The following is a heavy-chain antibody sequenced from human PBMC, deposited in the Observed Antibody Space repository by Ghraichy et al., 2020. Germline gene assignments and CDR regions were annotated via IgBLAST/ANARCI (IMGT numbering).Heavy chain of an antibody. J-gene: IGHJ4*02. Sequence: GGSLRLSCAASGFTFSSYGMHWVRQAPGKGLEWVAVISYDGSNKYYADSVKGRFTISRDNSKNTLYLQMNSLRAEDTAVYYCAKLTLAAAGRVGDYWGQGTLVTVSS. CDR2: ISYDGSNK. CDR1: GFTFSSYG. D-gene: IGHD6-13*01. V-gene: IGHV3-30*18. CDR3: AKLTLAAAGRVGDY.